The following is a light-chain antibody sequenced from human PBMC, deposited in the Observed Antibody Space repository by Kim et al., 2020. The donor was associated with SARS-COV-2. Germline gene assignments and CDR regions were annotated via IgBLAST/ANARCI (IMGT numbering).Light chain of an antibody. J-gene: IGKJ4*01. V-gene: IGKV1D-13*01. CDR2: DTS. Sequence: QLTQSPSSLSASVGDRVTITCRTSQGISRALAWYQQKPGKPPKLLIYDTSTLQTGVPSRFSGSGSGTDFTLTISSLQPEDFATYYCQRYYDFPLTFGGGTKLEI. CDR3: QRYYDFPLT. CDR1: QGISRA.